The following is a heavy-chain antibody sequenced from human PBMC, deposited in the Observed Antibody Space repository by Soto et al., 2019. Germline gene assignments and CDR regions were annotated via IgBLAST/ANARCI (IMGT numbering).Heavy chain of an antibody. CDR2: IYYSGST. D-gene: IGHD3-3*01. J-gene: IGHJ4*02. Sequence: PSETLSLTCTVSGGSISSYYWSWIRQPPGKGLEWIGYIYYSGSTNYNPSLKSRVTISVDTSKNCLYLQMNSLRAEDTAVYYCASSRTIFGVTIDYWGQGTLVTAPQ. CDR1: GGSISSYY. CDR3: ASSRTIFGVTIDY. V-gene: IGHV4-59*12.